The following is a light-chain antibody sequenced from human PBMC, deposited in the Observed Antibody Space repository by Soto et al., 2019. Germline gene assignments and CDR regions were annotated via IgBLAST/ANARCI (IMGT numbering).Light chain of an antibody. CDR2: RNN. V-gene: IGLV1-47*01. J-gene: IGLJ2*01. CDR1: SSNIGSNY. CDR3: TAWDDTLRGPL. Sequence: QSLLTQPPSASGTPGQRVTISCSGSSSNIGSNYVYWYQQLPGTAPKLLIYRNNQRPSGVPDRFSGSKFGPSASLAISGVRSEDEADYYCTAWDDTLRGPLFGGGTKVTVL.